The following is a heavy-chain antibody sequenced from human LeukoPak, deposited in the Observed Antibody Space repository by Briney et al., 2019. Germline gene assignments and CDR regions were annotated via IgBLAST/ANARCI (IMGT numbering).Heavy chain of an antibody. V-gene: IGHV3-21*01. J-gene: IGHJ4*02. D-gene: IGHD2-15*01. CDR2: ISSSSSYI. CDR3: ASSGVVVVAEFDY. CDR1: GFTFSSYS. Sequence: GGSLRLSCAASGFTFSSYSMNRVRQAPGKGLEWVSSISSSSSYIYYADSVKGRFTISRDNAKNSLYLQMNSLRAEDTAVYYCASSGVVVVAEFDYWGQGTLVTVSS.